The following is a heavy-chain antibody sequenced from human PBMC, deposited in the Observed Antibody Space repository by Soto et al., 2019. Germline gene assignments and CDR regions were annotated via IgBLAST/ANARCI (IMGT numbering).Heavy chain of an antibody. CDR1: GFTFSSYG. CDR2: ISYDGSNK. J-gene: IGHJ6*02. CDR3: AGGVAAEYYYYGMDV. Sequence: GESLKISCAASGFTFSSYGMHWVRQAPGKGLEWVAVISYDGSNKYYADSVKGRFTISRDNSKNTLYLQMNSLRAEDTAVYYCAGGVAAEYYYYGMDVWGQGTTVTVSS. V-gene: IGHV3-30*03. D-gene: IGHD2-15*01.